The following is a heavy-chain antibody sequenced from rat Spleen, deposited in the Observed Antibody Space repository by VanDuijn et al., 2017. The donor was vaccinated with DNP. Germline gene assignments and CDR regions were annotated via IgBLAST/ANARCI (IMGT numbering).Heavy chain of an antibody. CDR2: IYSGGST. Sequence: QVQLKESGPGLVQPSQTLSLTCTVSGFSLASYTVSWVRQPPGKGLEWIGAIYSGGSTTYNSALKSRLTIIKDTSKSQVFLKMNSLQTEDTATYYCASTLVNYGTYGYYAMDAWGQGTSVTVSS. CDR1: GFSLASYT. V-gene: IGHV2-6*01. D-gene: IGHD1-3*01. CDR3: ASTLVNYGTYGYYAMDA. J-gene: IGHJ4*01.